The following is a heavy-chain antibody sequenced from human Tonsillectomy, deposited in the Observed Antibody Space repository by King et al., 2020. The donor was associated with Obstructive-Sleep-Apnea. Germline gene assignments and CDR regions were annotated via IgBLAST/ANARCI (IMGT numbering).Heavy chain of an antibody. CDR3: LSPDLTLSWAFDV. Sequence: VQLVQSGAEVKKPGASVRVACKASGYTFTAYYMHWVRQAPGQGLEWMGWINPNSGATDYALKFQGRFTMTRDTSISTAYMDLNRVISDDTAVYYCLSPDLTLSWAFDVWGQGTMVTVSS. CDR2: INPNSGAT. CDR1: GYTFTAYY. V-gene: IGHV1-2*02. J-gene: IGHJ3*01. D-gene: IGHD3-16*01.